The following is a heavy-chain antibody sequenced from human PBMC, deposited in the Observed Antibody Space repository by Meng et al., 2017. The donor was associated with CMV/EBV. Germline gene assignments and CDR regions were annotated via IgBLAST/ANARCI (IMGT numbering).Heavy chain of an antibody. Sequence: GGSLRLSCAASGFTFSSYDMHWVRQATGKGLEWVSAIGTAGDTYYPGSVKGRFTISRENAKNSLYLQMNSLRAGDTAVYYCARGPGYCSSTSCYLNYYYGMDVWGQGTTVTVSS. V-gene: IGHV3-13*01. D-gene: IGHD2-2*01. CDR2: IGTAGDT. CDR1: GFTFSSYD. CDR3: ARGPGYCSSTSCYLNYYYGMDV. J-gene: IGHJ6*02.